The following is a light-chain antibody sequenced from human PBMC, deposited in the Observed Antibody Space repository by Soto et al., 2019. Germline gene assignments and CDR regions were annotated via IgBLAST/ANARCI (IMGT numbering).Light chain of an antibody. V-gene: IGKV1D-8*01. J-gene: IGKJ1*01. Sequence: IHIAHSPSSLSSSLVDRVTITCRASQGISSYLAWYQQKPGKAPELLIYAASTLQSGVPSRFSGSGSGTDFTLTISCLQSEDFATYYCQQYYSFPWTFGQGTKVDI. CDR2: AAS. CDR3: QQYYSFPWT. CDR1: QGISSY.